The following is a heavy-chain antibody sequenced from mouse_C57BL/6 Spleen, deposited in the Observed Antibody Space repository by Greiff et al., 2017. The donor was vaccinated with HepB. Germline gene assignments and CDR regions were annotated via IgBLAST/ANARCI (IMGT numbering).Heavy chain of an antibody. J-gene: IGHJ2*01. Sequence: EVKLVESVAELVRPGASVKLSCTASGFNIKNTYMHWVKQRPEQGLEWIGRIDPANGNTKYAPKFQGKATITADTSSNTAYLQLSSLTSEDTAIYYCASPYYGSSLPDYWGQGTTLTVSS. V-gene: IGHV14-3*01. CDR1: GFNIKNTY. CDR2: IDPANGNT. CDR3: ASPYYGSSLPDY. D-gene: IGHD1-1*01.